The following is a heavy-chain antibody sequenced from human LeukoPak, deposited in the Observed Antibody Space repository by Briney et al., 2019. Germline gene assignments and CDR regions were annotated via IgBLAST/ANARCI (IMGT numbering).Heavy chain of an antibody. V-gene: IGHV1-3*01. Sequence: ASVKVSCKASGYTFTNYAISWVRQAPGQGLEWMGWINAGNGNTKYSQKFQGRATITRDTSASTAYMELSSLRSEDTAVYYCARAMVRGLYLGYWGQGTLVTVSS. CDR1: GYTFTNYA. CDR3: ARAMVRGLYLGY. D-gene: IGHD3-10*01. J-gene: IGHJ4*02. CDR2: INAGNGNT.